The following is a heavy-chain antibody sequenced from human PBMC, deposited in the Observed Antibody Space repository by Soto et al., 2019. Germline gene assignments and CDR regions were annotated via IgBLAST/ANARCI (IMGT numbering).Heavy chain of an antibody. J-gene: IGHJ6*02. V-gene: IGHV3-7*01. CDR1: GFTFSSYW. CDR2: IKGDGSEK. Sequence: GESLKISCVASGFTFSSYWMSWVRQAPGKGLEWVANIKGDGSEKRYVDSVRGRFTISRDNAKNSVYLQMNSLRADDTALYYCGRDEVRNGVGVWGQGTTVTVSS. CDR3: GRDEVRNGVGV.